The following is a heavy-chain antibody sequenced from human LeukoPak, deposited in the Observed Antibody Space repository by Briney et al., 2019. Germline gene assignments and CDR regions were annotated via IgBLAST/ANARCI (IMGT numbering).Heavy chain of an antibody. D-gene: IGHD5-18*01. CDR2: IIPIFGTA. J-gene: IGHJ6*04. CDR3: ARGGYSYGYYYYGMDV. Sequence: SVKVSCKASEGTFSSYAISWVRQAPGQGLEWMGGIIPIFGTANYAQKFQGRVTITADESTSTAYMELSSLRSEDTAVYYCARGGYSYGYYYYGMDVWGKGTTVTVSS. CDR1: EGTFSSYA. V-gene: IGHV1-69*01.